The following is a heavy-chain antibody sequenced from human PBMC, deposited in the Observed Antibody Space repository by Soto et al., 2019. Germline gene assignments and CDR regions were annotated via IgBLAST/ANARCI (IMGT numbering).Heavy chain of an antibody. D-gene: IGHD6-6*01. V-gene: IGHV6-1*01. CDR1: GDSVSSNIAA. J-gene: IGHJ6*03. Sequence: PSQTLSLTCAISGDSVSSNIAAWNWIRQSPSRGLEWLGRTYYRSKWYNDYAVSVKSRITINPDTSKNQFSLQLNSVTPEDTAVYYCARAGPISSSPFQGRYYYYYMDVWGKGTTVTVTS. CDR2: TYYRSKWYN. CDR3: ARAGPISSSPFQGRYYYYYMDV.